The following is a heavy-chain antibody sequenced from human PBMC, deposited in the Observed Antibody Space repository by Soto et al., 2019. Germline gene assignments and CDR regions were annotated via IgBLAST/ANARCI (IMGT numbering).Heavy chain of an antibody. CDR1: GFTFSTYG. V-gene: IGHV3-33*01. D-gene: IGHD2-2*01. Sequence: QVQLVESGGGVVQPGRSLRLSCAASGFTFSTYGMHWVRQAPGKGLEWVAVIWYDGSNKYYADSVKGRFTISRDNSKNTLYLQMNSLRAEDTAVYYCARFPSVVVPAALSVHAFDIWGQGTMVTVSS. CDR3: ARFPSVVVPAALSVHAFDI. CDR2: IWYDGSNK. J-gene: IGHJ3*02.